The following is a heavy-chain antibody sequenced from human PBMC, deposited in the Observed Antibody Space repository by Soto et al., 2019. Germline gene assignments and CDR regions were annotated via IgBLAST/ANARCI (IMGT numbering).Heavy chain of an antibody. Sequence: SETLSLTCAVYGGSFSGYYWSWIRQPPGKGLEWIGYIYYSGTTYYNPSLRSRVTISVDTSKNQFSLRLTSVTAADTAVYYCARSVDPWGQGTLVTVSS. CDR3: ARSVDP. V-gene: IGHV4-59*06. CDR1: GGSFSGYY. J-gene: IGHJ5*02. CDR2: IYYSGTT.